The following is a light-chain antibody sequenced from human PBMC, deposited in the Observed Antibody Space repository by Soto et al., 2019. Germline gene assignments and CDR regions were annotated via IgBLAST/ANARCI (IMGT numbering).Light chain of an antibody. CDR1: QSVSSSY. CDR2: GAS. Sequence: EIVLTQSPGTLSLSPGERATLSCRASQSVSSSYLAWYQQKPGQAPRLLIYGASSRATGIPDRFSGSGSGTYFTFSISSLEPEDIARYYWQHYGSSPWTFGQGTKAELK. J-gene: IGKJ1*01. CDR3: QHYGSSPWT. V-gene: IGKV3-20*01.